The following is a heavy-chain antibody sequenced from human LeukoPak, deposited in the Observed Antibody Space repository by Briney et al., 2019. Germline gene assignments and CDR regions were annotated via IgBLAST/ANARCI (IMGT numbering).Heavy chain of an antibody. J-gene: IGHJ1*01. Sequence: GESLRLSCAASGFTFSNYWMTWVRQAPGKGLEWVANIDQDGSEKNYVDSVKGRFTISRDNAKNSVYLQMNSLRDDDTAVYYCAIMTTYYDSSGYYPFQHWGQGTLVTVSS. CDR3: AIMTTYYDSSGYYPFQH. V-gene: IGHV3-7*01. D-gene: IGHD3-22*01. CDR1: GFTFSNYW. CDR2: IDQDGSEK.